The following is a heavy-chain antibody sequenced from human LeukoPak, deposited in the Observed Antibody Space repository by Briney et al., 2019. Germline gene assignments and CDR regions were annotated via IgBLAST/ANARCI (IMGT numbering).Heavy chain of an antibody. CDR1: GYTFTGHF. D-gene: IGHD3-9*01. Sequence: GASVKVSCKTSGYTFTGHFMHWVRQAPGQRLEWMGWINPNSGDTKYSQKFQGRVTMTRDTSISTAYMELSRLRSDDTAVYYCARSGVLRYFDWLLSYYFDYWGQGTLVTVSS. CDR3: ARSGVLRYFDWLLSYYFDY. V-gene: IGHV1-2*02. J-gene: IGHJ4*02. CDR2: INPNSGDT.